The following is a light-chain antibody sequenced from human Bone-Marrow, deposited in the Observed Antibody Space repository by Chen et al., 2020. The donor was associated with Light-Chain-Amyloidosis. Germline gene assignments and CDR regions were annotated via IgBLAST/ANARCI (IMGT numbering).Light chain of an antibody. CDR3: QSYQGSSQGV. V-gene: IGLV6-57*01. CDR2: EDD. CDR1: SGSIATNY. Sequence: NFMLTQPHSVSASPGKTVIIPCTRSSGSIATNYVQWYQQRPGSSPTTLIYEDDQRPSGVPDRFSGSIDRSSNSASLTISGLKTEDEADYYCQSYQGSSQGVFGGGTKLTVL. J-gene: IGLJ3*02.